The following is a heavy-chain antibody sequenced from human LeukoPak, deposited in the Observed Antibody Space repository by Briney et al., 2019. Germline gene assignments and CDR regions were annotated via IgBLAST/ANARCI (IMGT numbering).Heavy chain of an antibody. CDR1: GGSFSGYY. Sequence: PSETLSLTCAVYGGSFSGYYWSWIRQPPGKGLEWIGEINHSGSTNYNPSLKSRVTISVDTSKNQFSLKLSSVTAADTAVYYCATGRGLRFLEWLLPRFDYWGQGTLATVS. CDR3: ATGRGLRFLEWLLPRFDY. J-gene: IGHJ4*02. D-gene: IGHD3-3*01. CDR2: INHSGST. V-gene: IGHV4-34*01.